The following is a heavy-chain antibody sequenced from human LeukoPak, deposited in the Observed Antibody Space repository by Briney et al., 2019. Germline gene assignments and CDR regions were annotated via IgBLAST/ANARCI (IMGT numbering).Heavy chain of an antibody. D-gene: IGHD3-10*01. CDR3: ARRHGTYYYGSGSFDY. J-gene: IGHJ4*02. CDR2: INHSGST. V-gene: IGHV4-34*01. Sequence: SETLSLTCAVYGGSLSGYYWSWIRQPPGRGLEWIREINHSGSTNYNPSLKSRVTISVDTSKNQSSLKLSSVTAADTAVYYCARRHGTYYYGSGSFDYWGQGTLVTVSS. CDR1: GGSLSGYY.